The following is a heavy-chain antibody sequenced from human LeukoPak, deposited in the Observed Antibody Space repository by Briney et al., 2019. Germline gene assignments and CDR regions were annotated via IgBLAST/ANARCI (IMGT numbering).Heavy chain of an antibody. CDR3: ATGERDDSSGYYYGWYFDY. CDR1: GYTFTGHY. CDR2: INPNSGGT. V-gene: IGHV1-2*02. D-gene: IGHD3-22*01. Sequence: ASVKVSCKASGYTFTGHYMHWVRQAPGQGLEWMGWINPNSGGTNYAQKFQGRVTMTRDTSISTAYMELSRLRSDDTAVYYCATGERDDSSGYYYGWYFDYWGQGTLVTVSS. J-gene: IGHJ4*02.